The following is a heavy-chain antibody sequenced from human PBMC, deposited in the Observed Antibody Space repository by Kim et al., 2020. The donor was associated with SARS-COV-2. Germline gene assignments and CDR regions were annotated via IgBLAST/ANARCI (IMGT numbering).Heavy chain of an antibody. CDR2: IYPGDSDT. J-gene: IGHJ4*02. Sequence: GESLKISCKGSGYSFTSYWIGWVRQMPGKGLEWMGIIYPGDSDTRYSPSFQGQVTISADKSISTAYLQWSSLKASDTAMYYCASGGESSAYAIGSFDYWGQGTLVTVSS. CDR3: ASGGESSAYAIGSFDY. V-gene: IGHV5-51*01. D-gene: IGHD2-8*01. CDR1: GYSFTSYW.